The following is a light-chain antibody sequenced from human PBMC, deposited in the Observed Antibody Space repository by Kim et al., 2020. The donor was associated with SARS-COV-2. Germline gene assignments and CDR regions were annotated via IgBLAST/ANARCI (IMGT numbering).Light chain of an antibody. CDR3: QAWDSSLYWV. J-gene: IGLJ3*02. Sequence: SYELTQPPSVSVSPGQTASITCSGDKLGDKYACWYQQKPGQSPVLVIYQDSKRPSGIPERFSGSNSGNTATLTISGTQAMDEADYYCQAWDSSLYWVFGG. CDR1: KLGDKY. V-gene: IGLV3-1*01. CDR2: QDS.